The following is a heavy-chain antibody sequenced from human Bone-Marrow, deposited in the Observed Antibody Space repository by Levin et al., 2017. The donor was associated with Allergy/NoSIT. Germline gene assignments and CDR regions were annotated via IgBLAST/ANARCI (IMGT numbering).Heavy chain of an antibody. Sequence: HAGGSLRLSCAASGFTFRNYGMTWVRQAPGKGLEWVSVTSHNSGNTYYADSVRGRFTMSRDNSKNTLYLQMDSLRLEDTAVYYCARVGALALERRTPFDSWGQGTLVTVSS. CDR3: ARVGALALERRTPFDS. CDR2: TSHNSGNT. J-gene: IGHJ4*02. V-gene: IGHV3-23*01. D-gene: IGHD1-26*01. CDR1: GFTFRNYG.